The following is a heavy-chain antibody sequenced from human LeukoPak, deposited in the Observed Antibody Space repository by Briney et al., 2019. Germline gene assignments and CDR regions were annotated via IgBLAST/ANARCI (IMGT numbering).Heavy chain of an antibody. CDR2: VDPEDGET. D-gene: IGHD2-2*01. CDR1: GYTFTDYY. V-gene: IGHV1-69-2*01. J-gene: IGHJ6*03. CDR3: ARGPLNCSSTSCYRLDYYYMDV. Sequence: ASVKISCKVSGYTFTDYYMHWVQQAPGKGLEWMGLVDPEDGETIYAEKFQGRVTITADTSTATASIELSSLRSEDTAVYYCARGPLNCSSTSCYRLDYYYMDVWGKGTTVTVSS.